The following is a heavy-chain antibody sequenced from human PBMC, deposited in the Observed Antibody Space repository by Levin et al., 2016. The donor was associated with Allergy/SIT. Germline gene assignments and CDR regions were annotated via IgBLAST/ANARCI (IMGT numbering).Heavy chain of an antibody. Sequence: WVRQAPGQGLEWMGGIIPIFGTANYAQKFQGRVTITADESTSTAYMELSSLRSEDTAVYYCARGNSSSWYSRFDYWGQGTLVTVSS. V-gene: IGHV1-69*01. J-gene: IGHJ4*02. CDR3: ARGNSSSWYSRFDY. D-gene: IGHD6-13*01. CDR2: IIPIFGTA.